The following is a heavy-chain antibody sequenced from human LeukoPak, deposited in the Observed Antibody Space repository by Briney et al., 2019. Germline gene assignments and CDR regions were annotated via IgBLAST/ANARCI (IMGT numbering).Heavy chain of an antibody. CDR1: GYTFTGYY. CDR3: ARVKVDTVTTSKQHFYYSYYYIDV. J-gene: IGHJ6*03. V-gene: IGHV1-2*02. Sequence: RASVKVSCKASGYTFTGYYMHWVRQAPGQGLEWMGWINPSSGDTNYAQKFQGRVTMTRDTSISTAYMELIRLRSDDTAVYYCARVKVDTVTTSKQHFYYSYYYIDVWDKGTTVTVSS. D-gene: IGHD4-17*01. CDR2: INPSSGDT.